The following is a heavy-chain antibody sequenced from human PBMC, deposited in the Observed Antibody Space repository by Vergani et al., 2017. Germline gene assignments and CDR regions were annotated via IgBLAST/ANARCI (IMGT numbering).Heavy chain of an antibody. CDR2: MYHSDST. J-gene: IGHJ5*02. Sequence: QLQLQQSGPGLVKPSETLSLTCSVSGGSMSGYYWSWIRQPPGKELEWIGYMYHSDSTNYNPSLETRVTISGDTSKNQFSLKLNSVTAADTAVYYCGRVADFYGLGSCLLDLWGKGILVTVSS. CDR3: GRVADFYGLGSCLLDL. V-gene: IGHV4-59*01. D-gene: IGHD3-10*01. CDR1: GGSMSGYY.